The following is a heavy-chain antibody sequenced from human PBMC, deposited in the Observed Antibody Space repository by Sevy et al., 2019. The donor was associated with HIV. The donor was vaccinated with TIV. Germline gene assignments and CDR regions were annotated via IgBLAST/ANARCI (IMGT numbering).Heavy chain of an antibody. Sequence: GGSLRLSCAASGFTFSSYAMSWVRQAPGKGLEWVSAISGSGGSTYYADSVKGRFTISRDKSKNTLYLQMNSLRAEDTAVYYCAKGGVVLYYYYYGMDVWGQGTTVTVSS. CDR3: AKGGVVLYYYYYGMDV. D-gene: IGHD2-15*01. V-gene: IGHV3-23*01. CDR1: GFTFSSYA. J-gene: IGHJ6*02. CDR2: ISGSGGST.